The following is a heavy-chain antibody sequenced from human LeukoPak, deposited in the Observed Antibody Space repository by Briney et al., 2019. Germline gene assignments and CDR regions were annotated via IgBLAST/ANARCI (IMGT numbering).Heavy chain of an antibody. CDR3: ARGAQLTDY. J-gene: IGHJ4*02. CDR1: GFTFSTYG. CDR2: IGPGGDNT. Sequence: GGSLRLSCAASGFTFSTYGMHWVRQAPGKGLEYVSGIGPGGDNTYYAKSVKGRFTISRDDSKHMLYFQMDSLRSDDMAVYYCARGAQLTDYWGQGTLVTVSS. D-gene: IGHD6-13*01. V-gene: IGHV3-64*01.